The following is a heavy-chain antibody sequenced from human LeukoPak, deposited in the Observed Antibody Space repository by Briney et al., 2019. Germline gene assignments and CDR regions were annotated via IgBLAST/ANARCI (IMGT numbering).Heavy chain of an antibody. D-gene: IGHD3-9*01. CDR3: ARARQYYDILNSLEYNWFDP. J-gene: IGHJ5*02. CDR2: IYYSGST. Sequence: SQTLSLTCTVSGGSISSGGYYWSWIRQHPGKGLEWIGYIYYSGSTNYNPSLKSRVTISVDTSKNQFSLKLSSVTAADTAVYYCARARQYYDILNSLEYNWFDPWGQGTLVTVSS. CDR1: GGSISSGGYY. V-gene: IGHV4-61*08.